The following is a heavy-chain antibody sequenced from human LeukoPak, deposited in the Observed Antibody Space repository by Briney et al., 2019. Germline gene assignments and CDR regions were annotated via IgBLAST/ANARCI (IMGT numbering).Heavy chain of an antibody. CDR3: ARDLGDHYADYYYYGMDV. D-gene: IGHD4-17*01. Sequence: GGSLRLSCAASGFTFSSYWMSWVRQAPGKGLEWAANIKQDGSEKYYVDSVKGRFTISRDNAKNSLYLQMNSLRAEDTAVYYCARDLGDHYADYYYYGMDVWGQGTTVTVSS. J-gene: IGHJ6*02. V-gene: IGHV3-7*01. CDR1: GFTFSSYW. CDR2: IKQDGSEK.